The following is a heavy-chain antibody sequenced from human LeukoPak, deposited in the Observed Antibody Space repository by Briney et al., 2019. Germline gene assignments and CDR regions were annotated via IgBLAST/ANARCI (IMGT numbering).Heavy chain of an antibody. CDR2: TSYDGSNK. D-gene: IGHD1-26*01. CDR1: GFTFSSYA. Sequence: GGSLRLSCAASGFTFSSYAMHWVRQAPGKGLEWVAVTSYDGSNKYHADSVKGRFTISRDNSKNTLYLQMNSLRAEDTAVYYRARESSVGATTSYYYGMDVWGQGTTVTVSS. CDR3: ARESSVGATTSYYYGMDV. V-gene: IGHV3-30-3*01. J-gene: IGHJ6*02.